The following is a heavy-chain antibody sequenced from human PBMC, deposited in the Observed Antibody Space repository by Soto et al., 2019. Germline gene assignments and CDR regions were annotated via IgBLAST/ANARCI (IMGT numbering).Heavy chain of an antibody. J-gene: IGHJ4*02. D-gene: IGHD2-8*02. V-gene: IGHV5-10-1*01. Sequence: GESLKISCKGSGYSFAGYWITWVRQKPGKGLEWMGRIDPSDSQTYYSPSFRGHVTISATKSITTVFLQWSSLRASDTAMYYCARQIYDSGAGPNFQYYFDSWGQGPPVTVS. CDR3: ARQIYDSGAGPNFQYYFDS. CDR1: GYSFAGYW. CDR2: IDPSDSQT.